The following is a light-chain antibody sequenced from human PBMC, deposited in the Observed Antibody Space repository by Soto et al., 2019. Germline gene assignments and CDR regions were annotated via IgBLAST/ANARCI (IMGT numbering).Light chain of an antibody. V-gene: IGKV3-15*01. J-gene: IGKJ4*01. CDR2: GAS. CDR3: QQYHNWPVT. Sequence: IVMTQSPATLSVSPGERVTLFCRASQGISTRLACYQHKPGQAPRLLISGASSGATGIPPSFTGSGSGTDFTLTVNSLQSEDIAVYYCQQYHNWPVTFGGGTKVEIK. CDR1: QGISTR.